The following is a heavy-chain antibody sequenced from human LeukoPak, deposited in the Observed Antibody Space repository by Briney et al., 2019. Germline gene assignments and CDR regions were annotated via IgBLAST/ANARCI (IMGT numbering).Heavy chain of an antibody. CDR3: ARGVWFGELSRNWFGP. CDR1: DGSISSSSYY. D-gene: IGHD3-10*01. J-gene: IGHJ5*02. CDR2: IYYSGST. Sequence: SETLSLTCTVSDGSISSSSYYWGWIRQPPGKGLEWIGSIYYSGSTYYNPSLKSRVTISIDTSKNQFSLKLSSVTAADTAVYYCARGVWFGELSRNWFGPWGQGTLVTVSS. V-gene: IGHV4-39*07.